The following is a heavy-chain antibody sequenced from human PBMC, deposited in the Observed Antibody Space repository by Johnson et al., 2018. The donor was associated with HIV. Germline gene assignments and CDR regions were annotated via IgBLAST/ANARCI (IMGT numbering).Heavy chain of an antibody. CDR3: TTDLAAVGSGAFDI. CDR2: ISGSGGST. CDR1: GFTFSSYA. D-gene: IGHD6-13*01. V-gene: IGHV3-23*04. J-gene: IGHJ3*02. Sequence: VQLVESGGGLIKPGGSLRLSCAASGFTFSSYAMSWVRQAPGKGLEWVSAISGSGGSTYYADSVKGRFTISRDNSKNTLYLQMNSLKTEDTAIYSCTTDLAAVGSGAFDIWGQGTMVTVSS.